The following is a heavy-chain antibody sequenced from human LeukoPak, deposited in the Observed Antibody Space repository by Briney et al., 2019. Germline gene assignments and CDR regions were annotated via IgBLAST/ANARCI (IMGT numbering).Heavy chain of an antibody. CDR3: ARDHFGGLTVTPGVWYFDY. J-gene: IGHJ4*02. CDR1: GGTFSSYA. Sequence: SVKVSRKASGGTFSSYAISWVRQAPGQGLEWMGGIIPIFGTANYAQKFQGRVTITADESTSTAYMELSSLRSEDTAVYYCARDHFGGLTVTPGVWYFDYWGQGTLVTVSS. V-gene: IGHV1-69*13. D-gene: IGHD4-11*01. CDR2: IIPIFGTA.